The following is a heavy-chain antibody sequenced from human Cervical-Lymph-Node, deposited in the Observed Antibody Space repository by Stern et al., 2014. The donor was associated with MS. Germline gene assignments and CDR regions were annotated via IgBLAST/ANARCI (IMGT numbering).Heavy chain of an antibody. CDR1: GGSVSSTHW. Sequence: QVQLQESGPGLVKPSGTLSLTCAVSGGSVSSTHWWCWVRQSPGQGLEWIGNIYSSGPFSYRTSHRSRVSIALDNSKNPLSLHLTSVTAADTAVYYCARERQQYCNSEGCSYWYFDLWGRGTLVTVSS. D-gene: IGHD2/OR15-2a*01. V-gene: IGHV4-4*02. J-gene: IGHJ2*01. CDR3: ARERQQYCNSEGCSYWYFDL. CDR2: IYSSGPF.